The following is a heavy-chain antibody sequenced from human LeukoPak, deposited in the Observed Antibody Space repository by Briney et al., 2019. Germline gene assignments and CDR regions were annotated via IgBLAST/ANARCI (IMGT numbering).Heavy chain of an antibody. CDR1: GFTFSNAW. D-gene: IGHD1-26*01. J-gene: IGHJ4*02. CDR3: TTFIVGATKSDY. V-gene: IGHV3-15*01. CDR2: IKSKTGGGTT. Sequence: GGSLRLSCAASGFTFSNAWMSWVRQAPGKGLEWVGRIKSKTGGGTTDYAAPVKGRFTISKDDSKNTLYLQMNSLKTEDTAVYYCTTFIVGATKSDYWGQGTLVTVSS.